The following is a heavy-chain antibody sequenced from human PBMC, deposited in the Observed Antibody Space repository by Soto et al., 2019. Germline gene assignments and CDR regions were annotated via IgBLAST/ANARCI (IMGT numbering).Heavy chain of an antibody. J-gene: IGHJ6*04. V-gene: IGHV4-59*08. CDR2: IYYSGST. CDR3: ARLDVCYNITDV. CDR1: GASISRYY. Sequence: QVQLQESGPGLVKPSETMSLTCTVSGASISRYYWTWIRQPPGKGLELIGYIYYSGSTTSNPSLECRVTIAGATPKTQFSLKFSSLTAADTSVYYCARLDVCYNITDVWVKGTTVTFAS. D-gene: IGHD3-9*01.